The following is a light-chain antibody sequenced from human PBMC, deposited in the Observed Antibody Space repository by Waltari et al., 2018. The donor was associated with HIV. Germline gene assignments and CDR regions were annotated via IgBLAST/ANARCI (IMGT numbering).Light chain of an antibody. CDR1: RSNIGAGYD. V-gene: IGLV1-40*01. Sequence: QSVLTQPPSVSGAPGERVTLSCTGTRSNIGAGYDVHWYQQFPGTAPKLLIHGTSTRPSGVPDRFSGFKSGTSASLVITGLKAEDEADYYCQSYDTSLTGSDVIFGGGTRLTVL. CDR3: QSYDTSLTGSDVI. J-gene: IGLJ2*01. CDR2: GTS.